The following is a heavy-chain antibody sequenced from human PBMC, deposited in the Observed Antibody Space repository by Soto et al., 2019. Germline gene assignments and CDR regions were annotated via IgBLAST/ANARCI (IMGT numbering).Heavy chain of an antibody. CDR1: GYSFTSYW. Sequence: PGESLKISCKGSGYSFTSYWIGWVRQMPGKGLEWMGIIYPGDSDTRYSPSFQGQVTISADKSISTAYLQWSSLKASDTAMYYCAREQEDYYGSGSSLDVWGQGXTVTVXS. D-gene: IGHD3-10*01. CDR2: IYPGDSDT. CDR3: AREQEDYYGSGSSLDV. J-gene: IGHJ6*02. V-gene: IGHV5-51*01.